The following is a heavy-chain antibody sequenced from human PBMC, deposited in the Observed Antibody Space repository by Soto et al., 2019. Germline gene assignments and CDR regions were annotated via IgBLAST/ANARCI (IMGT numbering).Heavy chain of an antibody. V-gene: IGHV4-59*12. CDR2: TYYSGST. CDR1: GASMIAYY. CDR3: ARVRGTAGKRYFDY. D-gene: IGHD6-13*01. J-gene: IGHJ4*02. Sequence: ESLSLTCPVSGASMIAYYWNWMRQPPGKGLQWIGYTYYSGSTTYNPSLKSRVTISVDSSKNQFYLKLDSVTPADTAVYYCARVRGTAGKRYFDYWGPGTLVTVYS.